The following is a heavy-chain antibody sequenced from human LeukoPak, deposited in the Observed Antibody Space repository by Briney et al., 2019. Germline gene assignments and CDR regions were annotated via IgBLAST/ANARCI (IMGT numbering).Heavy chain of an antibody. D-gene: IGHD1-1*01. CDR3: SKLAKYEH. CDR2: INQDGTEK. V-gene: IGHV3-7*01. CDR1: GFSFTTYW. J-gene: IGHJ1*01. Sequence: GGSLRLSCAASGFSFTTYWMSWVRQAQGKGLEWVANINQDGTEKYYVESVKGRFTISRDNGKNSLYLQMNSPRVEDTAVYYCSKLAKYEHWGQGTPVTASS.